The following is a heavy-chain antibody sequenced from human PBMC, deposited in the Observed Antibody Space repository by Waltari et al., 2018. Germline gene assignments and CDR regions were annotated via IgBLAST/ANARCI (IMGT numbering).Heavy chain of an antibody. Sequence: EVQLVESGGGLIQPGGSLRLSCAASGFTVSSNYMSWVRQAPGTGLEWVSVIYSGGSTYYADSVKGRFTISRDNSKNTLYLQMNSLRAEDTAVYYCAREAGITMGVKGGMDVWGQGTTVTVSS. V-gene: IGHV3-53*01. CDR3: AREAGITMGVKGGMDV. D-gene: IGHD3-10*01. J-gene: IGHJ6*02. CDR2: IYSGGST. CDR1: GFTVSSNY.